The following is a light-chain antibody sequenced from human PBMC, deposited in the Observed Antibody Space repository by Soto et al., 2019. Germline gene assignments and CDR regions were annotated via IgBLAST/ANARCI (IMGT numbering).Light chain of an antibody. CDR3: QQYNSYSRT. CDR2: DAS. CDR1: QDISNY. Sequence: DIPMTQSPSSLSASVGDRVTITCQASQDISNYLNWYQQKPGKAPKLLIYDASNLETGVPSRFSGSGSGTEFTLTISSLQPDDFATYYCQQYNSYSRTFGQGTKVEIK. V-gene: IGKV1-33*01. J-gene: IGKJ1*01.